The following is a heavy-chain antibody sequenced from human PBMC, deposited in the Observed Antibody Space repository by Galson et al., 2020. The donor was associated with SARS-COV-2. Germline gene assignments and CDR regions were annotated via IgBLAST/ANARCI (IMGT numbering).Heavy chain of an antibody. CDR2: IYTSGTT. V-gene: IGHV4-61*02. Sequence: SETLSLTCTVSGGSISSAGYYWTWIRQAAGKGLEWMGRIYTSGTTNYNPSLKSRVTISVDTSKNQFSLKLSSVTAADTAVYYCARDRVACSSTSCDAYYYYYGMDVWGQGTTVTVSS. CDR1: GGSISSAGYY. J-gene: IGHJ6*02. D-gene: IGHD2-2*01. CDR3: ARDRVACSSTSCDAYYYYYGMDV.